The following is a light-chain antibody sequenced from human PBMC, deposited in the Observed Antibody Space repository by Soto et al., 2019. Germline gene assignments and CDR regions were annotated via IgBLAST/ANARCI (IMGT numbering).Light chain of an antibody. CDR3: QQYHSDTIT. CDR1: QSVLSSADNKNY. J-gene: IGKJ5*01. V-gene: IGKV4-1*01. Sequence: DFVMTQSPDSLAVSLGERATINCRSSQSVLSSADNKNYLAWFRQKPGQPPKLLFYWASTRESGVPDRFSGSGSATDFTLTISSLQAEDVAVYYCQQYHSDTITFGQGTRLEIX. CDR2: WAS.